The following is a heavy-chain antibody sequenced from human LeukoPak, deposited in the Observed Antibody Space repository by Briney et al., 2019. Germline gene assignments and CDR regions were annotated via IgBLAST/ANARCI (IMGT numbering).Heavy chain of an antibody. CDR1: GGSFSGYY. V-gene: IGHV4-34*01. J-gene: IGHJ4*02. Sequence: PSETLSLICQVYGGSFSGYYWSWIRQPPGKGLEWIGEINHSGSTNYNPSLKSRVTISVDTSKNQFSLKLSSVTAADTAVYYCARRGVVPAARRQFDYWGQGTLVTVSS. CDR2: INHSGST. CDR3: ARRGVVPAARRQFDY. D-gene: IGHD2-2*01.